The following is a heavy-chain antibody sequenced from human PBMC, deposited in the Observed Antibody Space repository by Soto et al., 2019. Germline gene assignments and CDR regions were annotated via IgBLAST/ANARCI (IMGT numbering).Heavy chain of an antibody. CDR1: GGSISSYY. J-gene: IGHJ4*02. CDR2: IYYSGST. D-gene: IGHD5-18*01. CDR3: ARRVGYSYGPYYFDY. Sequence: SETLSLTCFASGGSISSYYWSWIRQPPGKGLEWIGYIYYSGSTNYNPSLKSRVTISVDTSKNQFSLKLSSVTAADTAVYYCARRVGYSYGPYYFDYWGQGTLVTVSS. V-gene: IGHV4-59*08.